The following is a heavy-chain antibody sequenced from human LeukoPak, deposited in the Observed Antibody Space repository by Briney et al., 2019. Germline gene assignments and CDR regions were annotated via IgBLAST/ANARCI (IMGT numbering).Heavy chain of an antibody. D-gene: IGHD5-18*01. CDR1: GGSFSGYY. Sequence: ETLSLTCAVYGGSFSGYYWSWVRQAPGKGLEWVSAISGSGGSTYYADSVKGRFTISRDNSKNTLYLQMNSLRAEDTAVYYCAKETDTLFDYWGQGTLVTVSS. CDR2: ISGSGGST. V-gene: IGHV3-23*01. CDR3: AKETDTLFDY. J-gene: IGHJ4*02.